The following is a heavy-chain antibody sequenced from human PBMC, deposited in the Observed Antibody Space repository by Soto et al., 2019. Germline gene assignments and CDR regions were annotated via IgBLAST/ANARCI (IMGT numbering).Heavy chain of an antibody. CDR1: GGSVSSDRYY. D-gene: IGHD3-16*01. CDR2: MSHSGGT. J-gene: IGHJ3*01. CDR3: ARVERGTEMRVVDAFDF. V-gene: IGHV4-34*01. Sequence: QVQLQQWGAGLLKPSETLSLTCAVYGGSVSSDRYYWSWIRQSPGMGLEWIGDMSHSGGTHFNPSLMSRVTGSVDTSKDQFARNMSSVTVADTTIYYRARVERGTEMRVVDAFDFWGPGTMVTVSS.